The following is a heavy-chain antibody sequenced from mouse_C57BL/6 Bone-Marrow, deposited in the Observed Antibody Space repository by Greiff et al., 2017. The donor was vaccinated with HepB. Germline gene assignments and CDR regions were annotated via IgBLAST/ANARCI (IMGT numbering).Heavy chain of an antibody. CDR2: IYPGNGDT. CDR1: GYTFTSYN. D-gene: IGHD3-1*01. J-gene: IGHJ4*01. CDR3: ARNRAPRDAMDY. V-gene: IGHV1-12*01. Sequence: QVQLKESGAELVRPGASVKMSCKASGYTFTSYNMHWVKQTPRQGLEWIGAIYPGNGDTSYNQKFKGKATLTVDKSSSTAYMQLSSLTSEDSAVYFCARNRAPRDAMDYWGQGTSVTVSS.